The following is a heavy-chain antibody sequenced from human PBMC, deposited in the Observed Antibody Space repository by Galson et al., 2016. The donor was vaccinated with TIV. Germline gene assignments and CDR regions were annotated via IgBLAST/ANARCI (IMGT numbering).Heavy chain of an antibody. D-gene: IGHD3-22*01. CDR2: INAANGDT. CDR1: GYTFINYA. CDR3: SRSDAISGYYYHFDY. V-gene: IGHV1-3*01. Sequence: SVKVSCKASGYTFINYAIHWVRQAPGQRLEWKGWINAANGDTKSSQKFQGRVTTTRDTSANTAYMELSSLRSEDTAVYYCSRSDAISGYYYHFDYWGQGTLVTVSS. J-gene: IGHJ4*02.